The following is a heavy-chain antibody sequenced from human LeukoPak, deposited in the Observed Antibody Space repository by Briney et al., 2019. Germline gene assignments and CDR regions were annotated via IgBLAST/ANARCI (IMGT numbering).Heavy chain of an antibody. CDR2: IKQDGSEK. J-gene: IGHJ5*02. D-gene: IGHD3-10*01. Sequence: GGSLRLSCAASGFTFSTYRMSWVRQAPGKGLEWVANIKQDGSEKHYVDSVKGRFTISRDNAKNSLYLQMSSLRAEDTAVYYCARDLGFITMVRGNWFDPWGQGTLVTVSS. CDR1: GFTFSTYR. V-gene: IGHV3-7*03. CDR3: ARDLGFITMVRGNWFDP.